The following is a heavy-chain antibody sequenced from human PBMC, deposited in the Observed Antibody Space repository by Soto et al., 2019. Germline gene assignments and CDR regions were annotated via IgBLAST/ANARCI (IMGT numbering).Heavy chain of an antibody. CDR2: ISSSSSTI. Sequence: PGGSLRLSCAASEFTFSSDSMNWVRQAPGKGLEWVSYISSSSSTIYYADSVKGRFTISRDNAKNSLYLQMNSLRDEDTAVYYCATRRFSTTSSGRKYNWFDPWGQGTLVTVSS. CDR1: EFTFSSDS. V-gene: IGHV3-48*02. J-gene: IGHJ5*02. CDR3: ATRRFSTTSSGRKYNWFDP. D-gene: IGHD6-19*01.